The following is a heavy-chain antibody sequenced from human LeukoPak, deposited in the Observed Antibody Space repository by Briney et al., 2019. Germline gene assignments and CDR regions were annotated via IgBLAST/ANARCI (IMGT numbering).Heavy chain of an antibody. J-gene: IGHJ4*02. D-gene: IGHD3-10*01. CDR1: GFAVSSNT. Sequence: PGGSLRLSCAASGFAVSSNTMSWVRQAPGRGLEWVSVIYSGGSTNYADSVKGRFTISRDNSKDTLYLQMSSLRAEDTAVYYCARDYGSGSYRWNWGQGTLVTASS. CDR3: ARDYGSGSYRWN. V-gene: IGHV3-53*01. CDR2: IYSGGST.